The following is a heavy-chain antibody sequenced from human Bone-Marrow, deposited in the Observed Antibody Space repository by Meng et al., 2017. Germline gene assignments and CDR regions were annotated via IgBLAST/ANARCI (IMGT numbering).Heavy chain of an antibody. J-gene: IGHJ6*02. D-gene: IGHD2-15*01. Sequence: GESLKISCAASGFTSSSYWMSWVRQAPGKGLEWVANIKQDGSEKYYVDSVKGRFTISRDNAKNSLYLQMNSLRAEDTAVYYCARIYTPSYYYYYGMDVWGQGTTVTVSS. V-gene: IGHV3-7*01. CDR2: IKQDGSEK. CDR1: GFTSSSYW. CDR3: ARIYTPSYYYYYGMDV.